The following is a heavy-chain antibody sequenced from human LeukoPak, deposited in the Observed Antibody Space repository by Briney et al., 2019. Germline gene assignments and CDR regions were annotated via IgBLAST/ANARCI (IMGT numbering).Heavy chain of an antibody. Sequence: GRSLRLSCAASGFTYSHYGMHWVRQAPGKGLEWVAVIWSDATEKYYGDAVKGRFTISRDNSRNTLYLKMNSLRVEDTDVYYCPENAHRGIEYSNSLEYWGQGTLVTVSS. V-gene: IGHV3-33*08. J-gene: IGHJ4*02. CDR3: PENAHRGIEYSNSLEY. CDR2: IWSDATEK. CDR1: GFTYSHYG. D-gene: IGHD4-11*01.